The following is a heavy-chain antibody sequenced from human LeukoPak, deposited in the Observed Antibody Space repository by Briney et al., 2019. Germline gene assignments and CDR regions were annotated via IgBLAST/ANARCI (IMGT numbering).Heavy chain of an antibody. CDR3: ARTHCSGGNCYSEDY. CDR2: IYTSGST. D-gene: IGHD2-15*01. Sequence: PSETLSLTCTVSGVSISNYCWSWLRQCAGKGLEWIVRIYTSGSTNYNPSLKSRVTMSVDTSKNQFSLKLSSVTAADTAVYYCARTHCSGGNCYSEDYWGQGTLVTVSS. CDR1: GVSISNYC. J-gene: IGHJ4*02. V-gene: IGHV4-4*07.